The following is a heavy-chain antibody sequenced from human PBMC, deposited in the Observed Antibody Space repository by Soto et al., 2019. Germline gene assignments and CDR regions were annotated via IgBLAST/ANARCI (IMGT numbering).Heavy chain of an antibody. D-gene: IGHD3-3*01. CDR2: IYYSGST. J-gene: IGHJ6*02. V-gene: IGHV4-30-4*01. Sequence: QVQLQESGPGLVKPSQTLSLTCTVSGGSISSGDYYWSWIRHPPGKGLEGIGYIYYSGSTYYNPSLKSRVTISVDTSKNQFSLKLSSVTAADTAVYYCARSNDFWSGYRYYYGMDVWGQGTTVTVSS. CDR1: GGSISSGDYY. CDR3: ARSNDFWSGYRYYYGMDV.